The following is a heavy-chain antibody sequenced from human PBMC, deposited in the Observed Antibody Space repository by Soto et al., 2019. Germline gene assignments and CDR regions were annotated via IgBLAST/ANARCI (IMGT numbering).Heavy chain of an antibody. CDR2: IYYTGST. D-gene: IGHD5-12*01. J-gene: IGHJ4*02. CDR1: XXXXSSRY. Sequence: SETLSLTCTXXXXXXSSRYXXXXXQPPGQGLEWIGYIYYTGSTNYNPSLKSRVTISVDTSKSQFSLRLSSVTAADTAVYFCASLDGYDTYFDFRGQGARVT. V-gene: IGHV4-59*08. CDR3: ASLDGYDTYFDF.